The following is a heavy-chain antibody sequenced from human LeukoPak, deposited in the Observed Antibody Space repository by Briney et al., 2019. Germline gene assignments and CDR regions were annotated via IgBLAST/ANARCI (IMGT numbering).Heavy chain of an antibody. J-gene: IGHJ4*02. CDR1: GFSFSTYG. D-gene: IGHD3-22*01. V-gene: IGHV3-48*04. Sequence: GGSLRLSCAASGFSFSTYGFNWVRQAPGKGLEWVSYISSSSALYYADSVKGRFTISRDNAKNSLYLQMKSLRAEDTAVYYCAKDPTMIVVVIPDYWGQGTLVTVSS. CDR3: AKDPTMIVVVIPDY. CDR2: ISSSSAL.